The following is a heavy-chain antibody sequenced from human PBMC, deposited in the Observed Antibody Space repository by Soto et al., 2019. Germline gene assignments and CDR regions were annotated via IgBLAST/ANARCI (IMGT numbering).Heavy chain of an antibody. Sequence: EVQLLESGGGLVQPGGSLRLSCAASGFSFSTYSMAWVRQAPGKGTEWVSGLSHGGAYTFYADSVKGRFTISVDISQNTVYLQMNSLRTEDTAVYYCAKWSGYGDAWGQGTLVTFSS. CDR2: LSHGGAYT. V-gene: IGHV3-23*01. CDR3: AKWSGYGDA. D-gene: IGHD4-17*01. J-gene: IGHJ4*02. CDR1: GFSFSTYS.